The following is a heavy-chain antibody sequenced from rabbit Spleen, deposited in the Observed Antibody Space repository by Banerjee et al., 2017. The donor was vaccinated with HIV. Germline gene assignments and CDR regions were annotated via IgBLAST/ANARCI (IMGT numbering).Heavy chain of an antibody. CDR3: ARDTGTSFSTYGMDL. CDR1: GFSFSDRDV. CDR2: INTYTGKP. Sequence: EQLLESGGGLVKPEGSLKLSCTASGFSFSDRDVMCWVRQAPGKGLEWIACINTYTGKPVYATWAKGRFTISRTSSTTVTLQMTSLTAADTATYFCARDTGTSFSTYGMDLWGPGTLVTVS. D-gene: IGHD8-1*01. V-gene: IGHV1S45*01. J-gene: IGHJ6*01.